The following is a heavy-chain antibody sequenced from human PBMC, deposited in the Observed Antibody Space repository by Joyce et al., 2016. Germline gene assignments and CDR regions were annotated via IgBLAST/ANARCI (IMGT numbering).Heavy chain of an antibody. CDR3: ATDRSPDISWYGGGHRVDP. V-gene: IGHV4-59*13. D-gene: IGHD6-13*01. CDR2: IQYPGGT. Sequence: QVQLQETVPGLVKPSETLSLTCSISGASIKGYYWTWIRQPPGKGLEWLAYIQYPGGTNHNPSLKRRITISIDSAKNQFSLHRTTVTAADTADYFCATDRSPDISWYGGGHRVDPWGQGTLVTVTS. CDR1: GASIKGYY. J-gene: IGHJ5*02.